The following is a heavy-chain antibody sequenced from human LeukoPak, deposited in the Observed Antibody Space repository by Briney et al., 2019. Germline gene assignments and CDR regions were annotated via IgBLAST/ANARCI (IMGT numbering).Heavy chain of an antibody. CDR2: IYSGGST. V-gene: IGHV3-66*01. CDR3: AELGITMIGGV. CDR1: GFTVSSNY. J-gene: IGHJ6*04. D-gene: IGHD3-10*02. Sequence: GGSLRLSCATSGFTVSSNYMSWVRQAPGKGLEWVSVIYSGGSTYYADSVKGRFTISRDNAKNSLYLQMNSLRAEDTAVYYCAELGITMIGGVWGKGTTVTISS.